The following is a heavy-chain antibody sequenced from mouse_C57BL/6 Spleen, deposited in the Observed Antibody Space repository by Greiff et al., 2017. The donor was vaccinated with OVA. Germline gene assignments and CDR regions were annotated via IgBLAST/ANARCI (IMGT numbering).Heavy chain of an antibody. V-gene: IGHV3-6*01. CDR3: ARENYDYDGGFAY. Sequence: DVQLQESGPGLVKPSQSLSLTCSVTGYSITSGYYWHWIRQFPGNKLEWMGYISYDGSNNYNPSLKNRISITRDTSKNQFFLKLNSVTTEDTATYYCARENYDYDGGFAYWGQGTLVTVSA. CDR2: ISYDGSN. J-gene: IGHJ3*01. CDR1: GYSITSGYY. D-gene: IGHD2-4*01.